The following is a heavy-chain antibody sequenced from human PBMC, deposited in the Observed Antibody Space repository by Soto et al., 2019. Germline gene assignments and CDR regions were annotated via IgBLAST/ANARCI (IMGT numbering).Heavy chain of an antibody. J-gene: IGHJ5*02. V-gene: IGHV4-34*09. D-gene: IGHD3-22*01. CDR2: INHSGST. CDR1: GGYFSGYY. CDR3: ARARQYYDCEFDP. Sequence: LSVTRDVNGGYFSGYYCTWIRQPPGTGLEWIGEINHSGSTNYNPSLKSRLTISLDTSENQFSLKLTSVTAADTAMYYCARARQYYDCEFDPWGQGTLVTVS.